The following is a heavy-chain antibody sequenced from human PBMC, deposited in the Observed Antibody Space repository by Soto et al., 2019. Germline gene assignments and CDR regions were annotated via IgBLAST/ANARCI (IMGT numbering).Heavy chain of an antibody. V-gene: IGHV4-31*03. D-gene: IGHD4-17*01. CDR2: IYYSGST. Sequence: PSETLXLTCTVSGGSISSGGYYWSWIRQHPGKGLEWIGYIYYSGSTYYNPSLKSRVTISVDTSKNQFSLKLSSVIAADTAVYYCASITAPWGAYGDYALRDYYYGMDVWGQGTTVTVSS. J-gene: IGHJ6*02. CDR1: GGSISSGGYY. CDR3: ASITAPWGAYGDYALRDYYYGMDV.